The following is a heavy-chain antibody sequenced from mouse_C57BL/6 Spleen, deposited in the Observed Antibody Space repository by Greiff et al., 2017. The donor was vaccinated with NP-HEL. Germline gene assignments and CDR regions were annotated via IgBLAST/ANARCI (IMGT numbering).Heavy chain of an antibody. CDR2: IRDGGSYA. V-gene: IGHV5-4*01. CDR3: AREDFYAMDY. Sequence: EVKLLESGGGLVKPGGSLKLSCAASGFTFSSYAMSWVRQTPEKRLGWVSTIRDGGSYAYYPDTVKGRFPLSRDNAKNNLYLQMSELKSEDTAMYYCAREDFYAMDYWGQGTSVTVSS. J-gene: IGHJ4*01. CDR1: GFTFSSYA.